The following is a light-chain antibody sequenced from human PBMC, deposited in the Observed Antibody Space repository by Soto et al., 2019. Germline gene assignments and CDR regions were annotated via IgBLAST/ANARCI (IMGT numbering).Light chain of an antibody. Sequence: QSVLTQPPSVSGAPGQRVTISCTGSSSNIGAGYDVHWYQQLPGTAPKLLIYGNSNRPSGVPDRFSGSKSGTSASLAITGLQAEDEADYYCQSYDGSLSGYVFGTGTKVPVL. CDR2: GNS. CDR3: QSYDGSLSGYV. J-gene: IGLJ1*01. CDR1: SSNIGAGYD. V-gene: IGLV1-40*01.